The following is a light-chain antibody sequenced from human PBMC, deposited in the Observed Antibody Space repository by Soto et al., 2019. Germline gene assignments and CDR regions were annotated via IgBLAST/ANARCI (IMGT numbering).Light chain of an antibody. CDR1: SSNIGSNT. J-gene: IGLJ3*02. CDR2: SND. V-gene: IGLV1-44*01. CDR3: AAWDGSLSGWV. Sequence: QSVLTQAPSASGTPGQRVTISCSGSSSNIGSNTVSWYQQVPGTAPKVLIYSNDQRPSGVPDRFSGSKSGTSASLATGGLQSEDEFDYYCAAWDGSLSGWVFGGGTKLTVL.